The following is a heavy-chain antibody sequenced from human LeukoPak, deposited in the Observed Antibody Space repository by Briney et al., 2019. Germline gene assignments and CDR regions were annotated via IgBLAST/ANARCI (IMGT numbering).Heavy chain of an antibody. CDR1: GFTFSDYY. D-gene: IGHD3-22*01. Sequence: GGSLRLSCAASGFTFSDYYMTWIRQAPGKGLECVSYISSSGSIIYYADSVKGRFIISRDNAKNSLYLQMNSLRAEDTTVYFCARVGYDSSGRFDYWGQGTLVTVSS. V-gene: IGHV3-11*04. J-gene: IGHJ4*02. CDR3: ARVGYDSSGRFDY. CDR2: ISSSGSII.